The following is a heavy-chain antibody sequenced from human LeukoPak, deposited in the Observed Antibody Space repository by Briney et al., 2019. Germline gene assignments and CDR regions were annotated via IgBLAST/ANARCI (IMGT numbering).Heavy chain of an antibody. V-gene: IGHV4-39*07. Sequence: PSETLSLTCTVSGGSISSSSYYWGWIRQPPGKGLEWIVSIYYSGSTYYNPSLKSRVTISVDTSKNQFSLKLSSVTAADTAVYFCARGPYSYDSSGAFDIWGQGTMVTVSS. CDR2: IYYSGST. CDR3: ARGPYSYDSSGAFDI. CDR1: GGSISSSSYY. J-gene: IGHJ3*02. D-gene: IGHD3-22*01.